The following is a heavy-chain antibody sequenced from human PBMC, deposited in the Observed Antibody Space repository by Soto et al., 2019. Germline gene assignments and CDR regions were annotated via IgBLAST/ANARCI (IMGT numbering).Heavy chain of an antibody. Sequence: GESLKISCKGSGYSFTSYWIGWVRQMPGKGLEWMGIIYPGDSDTSYSPSFQGQVTISADKSISTAYLQWSSLKASDTAMYYCASRPKLVIRAFDIWGQGTMVTVSS. D-gene: IGHD2-21*01. CDR2: IYPGDSDT. CDR3: ASRPKLVIRAFDI. CDR1: GYSFTSYW. V-gene: IGHV5-51*01. J-gene: IGHJ3*02.